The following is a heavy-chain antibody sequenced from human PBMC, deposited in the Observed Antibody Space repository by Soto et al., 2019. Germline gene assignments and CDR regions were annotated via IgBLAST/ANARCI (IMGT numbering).Heavy chain of an antibody. D-gene: IGHD3-3*01. Sequence: SETLSLTCTVSGGSISSSSYYWGWIRQPPGKGLEWIGRIYYSGSTYYNPSLKSRVTTSVDTSKNQFSLKLSSVTAADTAVYYCARPTHYDYWSGYIYWGQGALVTVSS. V-gene: IGHV4-39*01. CDR3: ARPTHYDYWSGYIY. J-gene: IGHJ4*02. CDR2: IYYSGST. CDR1: GGSISSSSYY.